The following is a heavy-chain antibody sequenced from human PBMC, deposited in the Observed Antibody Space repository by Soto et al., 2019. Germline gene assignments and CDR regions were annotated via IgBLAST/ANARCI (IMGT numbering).Heavy chain of an antibody. CDR3: ARGIVTGTTSNYYYYGMDV. J-gene: IGHJ6*02. CDR2: IIPIFNTT. CDR1: GGTFYSYV. D-gene: IGHD1-1*01. V-gene: IGHV1-69*12. Sequence: QVQLVQTGPEVKKPGSSVKVSCKASGGTFYSYVITWVRQAPGQGLEWMGGIIPIFNTTNYAQKFQGRITLTADESARTAYMALNSLRSEDTAFYYCARGIVTGTTSNYYYYGMDVWGQGTTVTVSS.